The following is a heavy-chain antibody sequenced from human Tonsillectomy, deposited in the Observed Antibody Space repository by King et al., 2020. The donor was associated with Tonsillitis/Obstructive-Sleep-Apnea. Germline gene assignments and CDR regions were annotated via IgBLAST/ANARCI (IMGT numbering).Heavy chain of an antibody. Sequence: VQLVESGGGLVQPGGSLRLSCAASGFTFSSDSMNWVRQAPGKGLEWVSYISGSGSPIYYADSVKGRFTISRDNAQNSLYLQMNSLRHEDTAVYYCVRDHLWGFDYWGQGILVTVSS. J-gene: IGHJ4*02. V-gene: IGHV3-48*02. CDR3: VRDHLWGFDY. CDR2: ISGSGSPI. D-gene: IGHD3-16*01. CDR1: GFTFSSDS.